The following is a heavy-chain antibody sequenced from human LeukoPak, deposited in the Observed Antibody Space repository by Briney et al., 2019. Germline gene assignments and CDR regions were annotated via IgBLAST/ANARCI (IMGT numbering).Heavy chain of an antibody. J-gene: IGHJ4*02. CDR1: GGSFSGYY. V-gene: IGHV4-34*01. D-gene: IGHD3-16*02. CDR3: ARDPTGITFGGVIVRRYYFDY. CDR2: INHSGST. Sequence: PSETLSLTCAVYGGSFSGYYWSWIRQPPGKGPEWIGEINHSGSTNYNPSLKSRVTISVDTSKNQFSLKLSSVTAADTAVYYCARDPTGITFGGVIVRRYYFDYWGQGTLVTVSS.